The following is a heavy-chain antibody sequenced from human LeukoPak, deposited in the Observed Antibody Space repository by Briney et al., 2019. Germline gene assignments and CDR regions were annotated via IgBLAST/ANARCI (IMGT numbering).Heavy chain of an antibody. Sequence: QTGGSLILSCAASGFTFSTYGMHWVRQAPGKGLEWVAGISYDGSNKYYADSVKGRFTISRDNSKNTLYLQMNSLRAEDTAVYYCAKGRNTAMGPEFDSWGQGTLVTVSS. D-gene: IGHD5-18*01. CDR2: ISYDGSNK. J-gene: IGHJ4*02. V-gene: IGHV3-30*18. CDR3: AKGRNTAMGPEFDS. CDR1: GFTFSTYG.